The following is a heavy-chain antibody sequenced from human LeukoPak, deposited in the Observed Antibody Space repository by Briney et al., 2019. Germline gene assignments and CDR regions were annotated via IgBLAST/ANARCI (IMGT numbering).Heavy chain of an antibody. D-gene: IGHD3-16*02. CDR1: GYTFTGYY. V-gene: IGHV1-2*02. Sequence: ASVKVSRKASGYTFTGYYMHWVRQAPGQGLEWMGWINPNSGGTNYAQKFQGRVTMTRDTSISTAYMELSRLRSDDTAVYYCARARGIYDYVWGSYRPDYWGQGTLVTVSS. J-gene: IGHJ4*02. CDR3: ARARGIYDYVWGSYRPDY. CDR2: INPNSGGT.